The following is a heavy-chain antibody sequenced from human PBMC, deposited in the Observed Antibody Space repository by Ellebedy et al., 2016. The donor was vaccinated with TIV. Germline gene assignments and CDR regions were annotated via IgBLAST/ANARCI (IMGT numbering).Heavy chain of an antibody. CDR2: LSYDGNNK. V-gene: IGHV3-30*18. Sequence: PGGPLRLSCAASGFTFRRYDMHWVRQAPGKGLEWLTLLSYDGNNKYYADAVKGRFTVSRDNSKNTLYMQMSSLRPDDTAGYYCAKVPVGYCTTPPCFYFDYWGQGSLVTVSS. J-gene: IGHJ4*02. CDR3: AKVPVGYCTTPPCFYFDY. D-gene: IGHD2-8*01. CDR1: GFTFRRYD.